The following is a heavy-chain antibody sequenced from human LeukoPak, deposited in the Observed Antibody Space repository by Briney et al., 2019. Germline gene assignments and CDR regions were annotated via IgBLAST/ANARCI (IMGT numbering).Heavy chain of an antibody. CDR3: ARGSCTNGVCYKIFDY. Sequence: SVKVSCKASGGTFSSCAISWVRQAPGQGLEWMGGIIPIFGTANYAQKFQGRVTITADESTSTAYMELSSLRSEDTAVYYCARGSCTNGVCYKIFDYWGQGTLVTVSS. V-gene: IGHV1-69*13. J-gene: IGHJ4*02. CDR1: GGTFSSCA. CDR2: IIPIFGTA. D-gene: IGHD2-8*01.